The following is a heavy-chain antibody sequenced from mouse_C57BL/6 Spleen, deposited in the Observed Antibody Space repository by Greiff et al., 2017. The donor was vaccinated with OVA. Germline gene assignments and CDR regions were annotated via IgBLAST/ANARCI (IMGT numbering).Heavy chain of an antibody. V-gene: IGHV1-59*01. D-gene: IGHD2-4*01. Sequence: QVQLQQSGAELVRPGPSVKLSCKASGYTFTSYWMHWVKQRPGQGLEWIGVIDPSDSYTNYNQKFKGKATLTVDTSSSTAYMQLSSLTSEDSAVYYCARLRNYFDYWGQGTTLTVSS. CDR1: GYTFTSYW. J-gene: IGHJ2*01. CDR2: IDPSDSYT. CDR3: ARLRNYFDY.